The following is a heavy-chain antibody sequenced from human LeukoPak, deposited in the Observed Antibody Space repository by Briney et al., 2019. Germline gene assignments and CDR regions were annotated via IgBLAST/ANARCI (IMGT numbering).Heavy chain of an antibody. Sequence: PGGSLRLSCAASGFTFSSYSMNWVRQAPGKGLEWVSSISSSSSYIYYADSVKGRFTISRDNAKNSLYLQMNSLRAEDTAVYYCARAPSPRSSSWYNYYYMDVWGKGTTVTISS. V-gene: IGHV3-21*01. CDR3: ARAPSPRSSSWYNYYYMDV. CDR1: GFTFSSYS. D-gene: IGHD6-13*01. CDR2: ISSSSSYI. J-gene: IGHJ6*03.